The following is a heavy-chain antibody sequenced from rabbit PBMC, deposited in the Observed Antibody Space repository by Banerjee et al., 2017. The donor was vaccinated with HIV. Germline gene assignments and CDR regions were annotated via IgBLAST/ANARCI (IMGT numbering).Heavy chain of an antibody. CDR3: ARDYNSGWDL. J-gene: IGHJ6*01. CDR2: IYPAKGST. CDR1: GFDFTNYY. Sequence: QEQLVESGGGLVQPEGSLTLTCTASGFDFTNYYITWVRQAPGKGLEWIGIIYPAKGSTDYASWVNGRFTISSDNAQSTVDLKMTSLTAADTATYFCARDYNSGWDLWGPGTLVTVS. V-gene: IGHV1S47*01. D-gene: IGHD4-1*01.